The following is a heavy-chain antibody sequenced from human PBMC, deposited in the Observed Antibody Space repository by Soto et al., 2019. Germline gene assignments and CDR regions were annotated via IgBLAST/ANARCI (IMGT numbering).Heavy chain of an antibody. V-gene: IGHV3-30-3*01. CDR2: ISYDGSNK. CDR3: ARDLGDIVVVVAATNGMDV. J-gene: IGHJ6*02. CDR1: GFTFSSYA. D-gene: IGHD2-15*01. Sequence: QVQLVESGGGVVQPGRSLRLSCAASGFTFSSYAMHWVGQAPGKGLEWVAVISYDGSNKYYADSVKGRFTSSRDNSKNTLYLQMNSMRAEDTAVYYCARDLGDIVVVVAATNGMDVWGQGTTVTVSS.